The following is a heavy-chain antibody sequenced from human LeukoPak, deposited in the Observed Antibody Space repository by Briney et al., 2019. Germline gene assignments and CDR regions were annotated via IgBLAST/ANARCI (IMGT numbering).Heavy chain of an antibody. Sequence: SETLSLTCTVSGASISNYYWGWIRQTPEKGLEWMDRIHTSGGSRYYPSLESRLTLSIDTSRNPLSLKLTSVTAADTAVYFCARLGSYHDCWGQGALVTV. J-gene: IGHJ4*02. CDR1: GASISNYY. CDR2: IHTSGGS. D-gene: IGHD1-26*01. V-gene: IGHV4-4*07. CDR3: ARLGSYHDC.